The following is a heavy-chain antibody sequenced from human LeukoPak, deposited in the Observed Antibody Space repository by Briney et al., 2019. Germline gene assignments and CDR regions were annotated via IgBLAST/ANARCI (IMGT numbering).Heavy chain of an antibody. J-gene: IGHJ4*02. CDR1: GGSISSGDSY. Sequence: SQTLSLTCNVSGGSISSGDSYWNWIRQPPGKCLEWIGYIYNSGSPYYNPSLKSRVTISVDTPKNQVSLKLSSVTAADTAVYYCAKENAGDYVDSWGQGTLVTVSS. CDR2: IYNSGSP. CDR3: AKENAGDYVDS. V-gene: IGHV4-30-4*01.